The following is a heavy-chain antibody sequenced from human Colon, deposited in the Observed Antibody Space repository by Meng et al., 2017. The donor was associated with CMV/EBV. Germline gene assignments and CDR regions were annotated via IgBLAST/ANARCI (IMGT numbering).Heavy chain of an antibody. CDR3: ARGWPPDY. J-gene: IGHJ4*02. Sequence: GESLKISCAASGFTFSSYSLNWVRQAPGKGLEWVSSISHSSDTKYADSVKGRFILSRDNAQNSVFLQMNSLTAEDTAVYYCARGWPPDYWGQGTLVTVSS. V-gene: IGHV3-21*06. D-gene: IGHD6-13*01. CDR1: GFTFSSYS. CDR2: ISHSSDT.